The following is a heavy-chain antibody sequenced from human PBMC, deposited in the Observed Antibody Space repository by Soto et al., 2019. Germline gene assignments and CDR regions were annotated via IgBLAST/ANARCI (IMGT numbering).Heavy chain of an antibody. CDR3: VRERGNFDAFDS. CDR1: VFTFTNYG. CDR2: IWSNGNNK. J-gene: IGHJ3*02. Sequence: GGSLRLSCASSVFTFTNYGMHCVRHSPGKWLEWVAVIWSNGNNKYYADSVRGRFTISRDNSMNTLSLQMNSLRTEDTAVYYCVRERGNFDAFDSWGQGTMVTVSS. D-gene: IGHD4-4*01. V-gene: IGHV3-33*01.